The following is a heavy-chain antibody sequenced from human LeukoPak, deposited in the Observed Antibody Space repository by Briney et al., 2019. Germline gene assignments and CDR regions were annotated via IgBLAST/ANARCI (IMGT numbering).Heavy chain of an antibody. CDR3: ARENIVVVPAAMGVDYYYMDV. CDR1: GFTFSSYA. D-gene: IGHD2-2*01. CDR2: ISYDGSNK. Sequence: GGSLRLSCAASGFTFSSYAMHWVRQAPGNGLKWVAVISYDGSNKYYADSVKGRFTISRDNSKNTLYLQMNSLGAEDTAVYYCARENIVVVPAAMGVDYYYMDVWGKGTTVTVFS. J-gene: IGHJ6*03. V-gene: IGHV3-30*04.